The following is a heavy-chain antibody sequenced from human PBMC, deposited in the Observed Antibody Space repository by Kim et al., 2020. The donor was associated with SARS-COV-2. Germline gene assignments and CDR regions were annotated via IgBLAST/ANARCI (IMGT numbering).Heavy chain of an antibody. Sequence: SETLSLTCTVSGGSISSGGYYWSWIRQHPGKGLEWIGYIYYSGSTYYNPSLKSRVTISVDTSKNQFSLKLSSVTAADTAVYYCATYSGPTIRGGFNYWGQGTLVTVSS. J-gene: IGHJ4*02. CDR2: IYYSGST. V-gene: IGHV4-31*03. D-gene: IGHD3-10*01. CDR3: ATYSGPTIRGGFNY. CDR1: GGSISSGGYY.